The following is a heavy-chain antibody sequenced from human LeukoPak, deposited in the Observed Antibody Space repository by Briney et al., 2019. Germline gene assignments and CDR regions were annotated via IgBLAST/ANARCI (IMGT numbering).Heavy chain of an antibody. CDR1: GGSISSCY. V-gene: IGHV4-59*01. CDR3: ASTTTYYYGSGSQHYFDY. CDR2: IYYSGST. Sequence: PSETLSLTCTVSGGSISSCYWSWIRQPPGKGLEWIGYIYYSGSTNYNPSLKSRVTISVDTSKNQFSLKLSSVTAADTAVYYCASTTTYYYGSGSQHYFDYWGQGTLVTVSS. D-gene: IGHD3-10*01. J-gene: IGHJ4*02.